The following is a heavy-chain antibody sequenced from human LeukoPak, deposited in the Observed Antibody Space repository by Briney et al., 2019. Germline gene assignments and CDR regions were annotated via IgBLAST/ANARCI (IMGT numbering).Heavy chain of an antibody. D-gene: IGHD1-26*01. CDR2: IYYSGST. J-gene: IGHJ4*02. Sequence: SETLSLTCAVYGESFSGYYWSWIRQPPGKGLEWIGYIYYSGSTNYNPSLKSRVTISVDTSKNQFSLKLSSVTAADTAVYYCAREREGATTGFDYWGQGTLVTVSS. CDR1: GESFSGYY. V-gene: IGHV4-59*12. CDR3: AREREGATTGFDY.